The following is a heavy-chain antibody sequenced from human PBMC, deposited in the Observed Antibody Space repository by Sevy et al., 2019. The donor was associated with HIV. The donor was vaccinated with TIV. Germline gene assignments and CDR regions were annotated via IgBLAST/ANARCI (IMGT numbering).Heavy chain of an antibody. J-gene: IGHJ1*01. CDR2: IYYSGST. Sequence: SETLSITCTVSGGSISSGGYYWSWIRQHPGKGLEWIGYIYYSGSTYYNPSLKSRVTISVDTSKNQFSLKLSSVTAADTAVYYCASSTPSAEYFQHRGQGTLVTVSS. CDR3: ASSTPSAEYFQH. CDR1: GGSISSGGYY. D-gene: IGHD2-2*01. V-gene: IGHV4-31*03.